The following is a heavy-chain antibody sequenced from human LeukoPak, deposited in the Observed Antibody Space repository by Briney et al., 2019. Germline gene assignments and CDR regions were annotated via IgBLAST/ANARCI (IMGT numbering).Heavy chain of an antibody. V-gene: IGHV4-59*12. CDR2: IYYSGST. J-gene: IGHJ4*02. Sequence: AETLSLTCTVSGGSISSYYWSWIRRPPGKGLEWIGYIYYSGSTNYNPSLKSRVTISVDTSKNQFSLKLSSVTAADTAVYYCARERGAHGDYDYWGQGTLVTVSS. CDR3: ARERGAHGDYDY. CDR1: GGSISSYY. D-gene: IGHD4-17*01.